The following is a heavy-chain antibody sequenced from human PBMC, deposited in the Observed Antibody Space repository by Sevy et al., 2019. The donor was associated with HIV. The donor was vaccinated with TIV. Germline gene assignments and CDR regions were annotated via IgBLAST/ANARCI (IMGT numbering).Heavy chain of an antibody. J-gene: IGHJ4*02. Sequence: ASVKVSCKASGYTFTGYYMHWVRQAPGLGLEWMGWINPTSGGTKYAQKFQGRVTMTRDTYISTAYMELSRLKSDDTAVYYCTRGPSGFSGSDLAYWGQGTLVTVSS. CDR1: GYTFTGYY. D-gene: IGHD3-22*01. CDR3: TRGPSGFSGSDLAY. V-gene: IGHV1-2*02. CDR2: INPTSGGT.